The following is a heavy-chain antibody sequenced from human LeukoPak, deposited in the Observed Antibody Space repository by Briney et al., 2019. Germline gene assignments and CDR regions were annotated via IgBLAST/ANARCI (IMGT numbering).Heavy chain of an antibody. J-gene: IGHJ5*02. D-gene: IGHD1-7*01. CDR2: INHSGST. CDR1: GGSFSGYY. V-gene: IGHV4-34*01. Sequence: SETLSLTCAVYGGSFSGYYWSWIRQPPGKGLEWIGEINHSGSTNYNPSLKSRVTISVDTSKNQFSLKLSSVTAADTAVYYCARDGPYFITGTTGGFDPWGQGTLVTVSS. CDR3: ARDGPYFITGTTGGFDP.